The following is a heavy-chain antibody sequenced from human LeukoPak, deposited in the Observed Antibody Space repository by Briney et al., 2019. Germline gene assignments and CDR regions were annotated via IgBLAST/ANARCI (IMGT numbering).Heavy chain of an antibody. V-gene: IGHV3-66*01. Sequence: PGGCLRLSCAASGFTVSSKYMAWVRQAPGKGREWVSCINSGGTTNYADSVKGRFTISRDYSKNTLNLEMNSLRDEDTAVYYCATIDSDSSGWYHFDHWGQGALVTVSS. CDR1: GFTVSSKY. CDR2: INSGGTT. D-gene: IGHD6-19*01. J-gene: IGHJ4*02. CDR3: ATIDSDSSGWYHFDH.